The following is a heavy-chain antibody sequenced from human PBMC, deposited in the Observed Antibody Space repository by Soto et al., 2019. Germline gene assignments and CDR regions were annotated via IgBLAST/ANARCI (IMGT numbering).Heavy chain of an antibody. CDR2: IIPILGIA. CDR3: ARGSYDSSGYFDY. CDR1: GGTFSSYT. D-gene: IGHD3-22*01. J-gene: IGHJ4*02. Sequence: QVQLVQSGAEVKKPGSSVKVSCKASGGTFSSYTISWVRQAPGQGLEWMGRIIPILGIANYAQKFQGRVTITADKXTSTAYMELSSLRSEDTAVYYCARGSYDSSGYFDYWGQGTLVTVSS. V-gene: IGHV1-69*02.